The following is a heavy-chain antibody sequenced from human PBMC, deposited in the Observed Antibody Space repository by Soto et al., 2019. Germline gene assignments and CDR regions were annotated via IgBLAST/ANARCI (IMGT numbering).Heavy chain of an antibody. V-gene: IGHV3-30*03. CDR3: ATDGGGGSGWYSDY. CDR2: ISYDGSNK. Sequence: QVQLVESGGGVVQPGRSLRLSCGASGFTFSSYDMHWVRQAPGKGLEWVAVISYDGSNKYFADSVKGRFAISRDYSKNTLYLKMNSLKTEDTAVYYCATDGGGGSGWYSDYWGQGTLVTVSS. CDR1: GFTFSSYD. J-gene: IGHJ4*02. D-gene: IGHD6-19*01.